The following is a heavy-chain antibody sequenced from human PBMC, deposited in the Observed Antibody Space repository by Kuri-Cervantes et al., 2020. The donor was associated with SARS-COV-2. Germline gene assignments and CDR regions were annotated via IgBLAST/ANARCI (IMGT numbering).Heavy chain of an antibody. J-gene: IGHJ4*02. Sequence: ASVKVSCKASGYTFTSYAMHWVRQAPGQRLEWMGWINAGNGNTKYSQKFQGRVTITRDTSASTAYMELSSLRSEDTAVYYCARSGIAAADPFDYWGQGTLVTGSS. CDR3: ARSGIAAADPFDY. CDR2: INAGNGNT. D-gene: IGHD6-13*01. V-gene: IGHV1-3*01. CDR1: GYTFTSYA.